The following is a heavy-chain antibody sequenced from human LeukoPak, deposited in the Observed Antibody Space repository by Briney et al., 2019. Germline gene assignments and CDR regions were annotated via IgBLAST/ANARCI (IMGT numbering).Heavy chain of an antibody. CDR2: IVPANGDT. V-gene: IGHV1-18*01. Sequence: GASVKVSCRASGYTFTNYGISWVRQAPGQGLEWMGWIVPANGDTNYAQKFQGRVTMTRDTSISTAFMELSRLTSDDTAIYYCARANQNYFDYWGQGTLVTVSS. J-gene: IGHJ4*02. CDR3: ARANQNYFDY. CDR1: GYTFTNYG.